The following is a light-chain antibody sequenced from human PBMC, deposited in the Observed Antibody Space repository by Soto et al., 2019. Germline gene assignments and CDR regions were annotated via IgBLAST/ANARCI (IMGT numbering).Light chain of an antibody. Sequence: QSALTQPASVSGSPGQSITISCAGTMRDVGAYNLVSWYQQHPGRAPQLIIYEVRNRPSGVSNRFSGSKSGNTASLTISGLQAEDEADYYCCSFAVGSTLVFGGGTKLTVL. V-gene: IGLV2-23*02. CDR2: EVR. CDR3: CSFAVGSTLV. CDR1: MRDVGAYNL. J-gene: IGLJ2*01.